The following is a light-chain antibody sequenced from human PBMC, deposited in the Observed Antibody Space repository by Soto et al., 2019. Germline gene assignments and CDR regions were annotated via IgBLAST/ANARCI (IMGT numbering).Light chain of an antibody. V-gene: IGKV1-5*03. J-gene: IGKJ1*01. CDR3: QHYNSYSEA. Sequence: DIQMTQSPSTLSASVGDRVSVTCRASQGIGRSLAWYQQKPGKAPNILIYKASSLESGVPSRFSGSASGADLTLTISSLQPDDFATYYCQHYNSYSEAFGQGTKVDIK. CDR1: QGIGRS. CDR2: KAS.